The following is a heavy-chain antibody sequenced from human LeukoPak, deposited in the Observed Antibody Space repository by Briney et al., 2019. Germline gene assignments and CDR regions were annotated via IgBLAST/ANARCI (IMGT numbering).Heavy chain of an antibody. J-gene: IGHJ3*02. Sequence: GGSLRLSCAASGFTFSIYWMHWVRQVPGKGLVWVSRINSDGSGTIDADSVKGRFTISRDNAKNSLYLQMNSLRSEDTALYYCARGSSGSYSIDAFDIWGQGTMVTVSS. D-gene: IGHD1-26*01. V-gene: IGHV3-74*01. CDR3: ARGSSGSYSIDAFDI. CDR2: INSDGSGT. CDR1: GFTFSIYW.